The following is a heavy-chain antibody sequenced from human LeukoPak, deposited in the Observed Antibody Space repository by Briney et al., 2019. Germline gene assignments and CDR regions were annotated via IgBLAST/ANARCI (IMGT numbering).Heavy chain of an antibody. CDR2: ISGSGGST. CDR3: AKSPQGRIQLWFY. J-gene: IGHJ4*02. CDR1: GFTFSSYG. V-gene: IGHV3-23*01. Sequence: GGSLRLSCAASGFTFSSYGMHWVRQAPGKGLEWVSAISGSGGSTYYADSVKGRFTISRDNSKNTLYLQMNSLRAEDTAVYYCAKSPQGRIQLWFYWGQGTLVTVSS. D-gene: IGHD5-18*01.